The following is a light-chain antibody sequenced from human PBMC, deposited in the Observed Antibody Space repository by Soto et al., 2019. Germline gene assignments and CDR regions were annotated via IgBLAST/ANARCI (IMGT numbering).Light chain of an antibody. CDR3: QSYGTSLTTFV. CDR2: GDN. CDR1: SSNIGSNT. J-gene: IGLJ1*01. V-gene: IGLV1-44*01. Sequence: QSVLTQPPSASGTPGQRVTISFSGSSSNIGSNTVNWYQQLPGTAPKRLIYGDNNRPSGVPDRFSGSKSGTSASLAITGLQPEDEAYDYCQSYGTSLTTFVFGTGTKVTGL.